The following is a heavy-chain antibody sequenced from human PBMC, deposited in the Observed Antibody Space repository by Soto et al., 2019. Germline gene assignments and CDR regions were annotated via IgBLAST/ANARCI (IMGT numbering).Heavy chain of an antibody. V-gene: IGHV1-18*01. J-gene: IGHJ5*02. D-gene: IGHD3-3*01. CDR1: GYTFTSYG. Sequence: QVQLVQSGAEVKKPAASVKVSCKASGYTFTSYGISWVRQAPGQGLEWMGWISAYNGNTNYAQKLQGRVTMTTDTSTSTAYMELRSLRSDDTAVYYCARGSAANYDFWSGYYHWFDPWGQGTLVTVSS. CDR3: ARGSAANYDFWSGYYHWFDP. CDR2: ISAYNGNT.